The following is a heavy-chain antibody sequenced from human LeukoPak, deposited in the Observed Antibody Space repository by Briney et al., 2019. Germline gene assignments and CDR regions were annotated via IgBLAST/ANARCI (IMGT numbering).Heavy chain of an antibody. J-gene: IGHJ4*02. CDR2: IFFAGST. D-gene: IGHD5-18*01. CDR3: ASGERGYSYGPLDY. V-gene: IGHV4-4*09. Sequence: SETLSLTCTASGGSIRSYYWSWIRQPPGKGLEWIGYIFFAGSTTYNPSLKSRVTISIDTSKNQLSLKLHSVTAADTAVYYCASGERGYSYGPLDYWGQGTLVTVSS. CDR1: GGSIRSYY.